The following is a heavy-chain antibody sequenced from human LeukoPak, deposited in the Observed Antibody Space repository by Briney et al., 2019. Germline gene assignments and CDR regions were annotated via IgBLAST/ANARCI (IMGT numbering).Heavy chain of an antibody. CDR2: ISAYNGNT. D-gene: IGHD2-2*01. CDR3: ARNDDIVVVPTAIYGMDV. J-gene: IGHJ6*02. CDR1: GYTFTSYG. Sequence: ASVKVSCKASGYTFTSYGISWVRQAPGQGLEWMGWISAYNGNTNYAQKLQGRVTMTTDTSTSTAYMELRSLRSDDTAVYYCARNDDIVVVPTAIYGMDVWGQGTTVTVSS. V-gene: IGHV1-18*01.